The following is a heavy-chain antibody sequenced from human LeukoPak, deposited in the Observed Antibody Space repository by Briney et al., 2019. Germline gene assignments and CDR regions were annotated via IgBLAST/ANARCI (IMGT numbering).Heavy chain of an antibody. CDR1: GGSFSGYY. V-gene: IGHV4-34*01. J-gene: IGHJ4*02. Sequence: NPSETLSLTCAVYGGSFSGYYWSWIRQPPGKGLEWIGEINHSGSTNYNPSLKSRVTISVDTSKNQFSLKLSSVTAADTAVYCCARGPGVTGTIGFDYWGQGTLVTVSS. CDR2: INHSGST. CDR3: ARGPGVTGTIGFDY. D-gene: IGHD1-7*01.